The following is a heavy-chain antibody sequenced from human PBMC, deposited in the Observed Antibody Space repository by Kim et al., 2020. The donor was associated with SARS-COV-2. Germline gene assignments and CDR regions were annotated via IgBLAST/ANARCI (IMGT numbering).Heavy chain of an antibody. Sequence: SVKVSCKASGGTFSSYTISWVRQAPGQGLEWMGRIIPILGIANYAQKFQGRVTITADKSTSTAYMERSSLRSEGTAVYYCASPSSTSWTIGMDVWGQGTTVTVSS. CDR3: ASPSSTSWTIGMDV. V-gene: IGHV1-69*02. CDR2: IIPILGIA. J-gene: IGHJ6*02. D-gene: IGHD2-2*01. CDR1: GGTFSSYT.